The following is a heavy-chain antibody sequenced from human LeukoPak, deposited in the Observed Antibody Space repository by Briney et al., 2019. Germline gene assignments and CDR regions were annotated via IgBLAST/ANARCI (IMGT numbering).Heavy chain of an antibody. V-gene: IGHV4-39*07. D-gene: IGHD6-13*01. J-gene: IGHJ4*02. CDR1: GASITDSSYY. Sequence: SETLSLTCTVSGASITDSSYYWGWIRQPPGKGLEWIGNIYYFGTTLHNPSLKSRVTMSVDTSKNQFSLKLSSVTAADTAGYYCARDSHAWYGQYYFDFWGKGALVTVSS. CDR2: IYYFGTT. CDR3: ARDSHAWYGQYYFDF.